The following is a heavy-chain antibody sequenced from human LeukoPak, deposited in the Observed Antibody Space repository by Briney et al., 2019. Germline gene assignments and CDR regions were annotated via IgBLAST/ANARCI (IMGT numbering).Heavy chain of an antibody. V-gene: IGHV1-2*02. Sequence: ASVKVSCKASGYTFTGYYMHLVRQAPGQGLEWMGWINPNSGGTNYAQKFQGRVTMTRDTSISTAYMELSRLRSDDTAVYYCARGQGKQQLVSNYFDYWGQGTLVTVSS. J-gene: IGHJ4*02. CDR1: GYTFTGYY. CDR2: INPNSGGT. D-gene: IGHD6-13*01. CDR3: ARGQGKQQLVSNYFDY.